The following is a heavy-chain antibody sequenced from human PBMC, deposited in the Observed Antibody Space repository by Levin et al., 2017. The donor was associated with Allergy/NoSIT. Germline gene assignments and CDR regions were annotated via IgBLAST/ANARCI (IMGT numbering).Heavy chain of an antibody. J-gene: IGHJ5*02. CDR1: GFTFSSYT. Sequence: GESLKISCSASGFTFSSYTMHWVRQAPGKGLEYVSGTSSNGGTTYYADSVKGRFTISRDNSMDTLYLQMSSLRAEDTAVYYCVKKGGIGSGSSTGWFDPWGQGTLVTVS. D-gene: IGHD3-10*01. V-gene: IGHV3-64D*06. CDR2: TSSNGGTT. CDR3: VKKGGIGSGSSTGWFDP.